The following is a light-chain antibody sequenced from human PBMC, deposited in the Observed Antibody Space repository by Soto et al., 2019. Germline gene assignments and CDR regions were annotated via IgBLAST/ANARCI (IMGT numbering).Light chain of an antibody. J-gene: IGKJ1*01. CDR2: GAS. V-gene: IGKV3-20*01. CDR3: QQYGSSPET. Sequence: EIVLTQSPGTLSLSPGERATLSCRASQSVSSSYLAWYQHKPGQAPSLLIYGASSRATGIPDRFRGSGSGTDFTLTISRLEPEDFAVYYCQQYGSSPETFGQGTKVEIK. CDR1: QSVSSSY.